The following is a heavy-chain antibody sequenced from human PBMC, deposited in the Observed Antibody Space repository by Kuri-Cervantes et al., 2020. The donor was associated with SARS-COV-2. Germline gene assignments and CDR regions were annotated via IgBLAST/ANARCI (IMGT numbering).Heavy chain of an antibody. V-gene: IGHV1-46*01. J-gene: IGHJ2*01. CDR1: GYTSTSDY. CDR3: APAMAANWYFDL. CDR2: IDPDGGTT. D-gene: IGHD2-15*01. Sequence: GGSLRLSCKASGYTSTSDYIHWVRQAPGQGPEWMGLIDPDGGTTVYAQKFQDRITMTSDTSTSTVYMEVRSLRSEDTATYYCAPAMAANWYFDLWGRGTLVTVSS.